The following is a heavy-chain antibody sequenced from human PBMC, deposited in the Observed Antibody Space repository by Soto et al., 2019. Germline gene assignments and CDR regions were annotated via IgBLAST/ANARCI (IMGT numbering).Heavy chain of an antibody. CDR3: SLIKDCSRTDYYVASFDP. CDR2: IFSNDEK. D-gene: IGHD2-2*01. CDR1: GFSLSHARVG. J-gene: IGHJ5*02. V-gene: IGHV2-26*01. Sequence: QVTLKESGPVVVKPTETLTLTCTVSGFSLSHARVGVSWIRQPPGKALECIAHIFSNDEKSYSTSLKNRLTISKDASKSQVVLTMTSVDPLDSGTYYCSLIKDCSRTDYYVASFDPWGQGTLVTVSS.